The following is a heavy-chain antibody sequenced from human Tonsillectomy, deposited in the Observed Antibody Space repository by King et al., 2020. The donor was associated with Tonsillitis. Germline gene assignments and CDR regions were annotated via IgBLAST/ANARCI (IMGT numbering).Heavy chain of an antibody. V-gene: IGHV3-23*04. CDR1: GFAFSSYV. CDR3: ARGSWGVGPYYGMDV. J-gene: IGHJ6*02. D-gene: IGHD1-26*01. CDR2: ITDSGSKT. Sequence: VQLVESGGAWVQPGGSLRLSCAASGFAFSSYVMSWVRQAPGKGPEWVSAITDSGSKTYYADSVEGRLTISRDNSKNPLYLQMNSLRAEDTAIYYCARGSWGVGPYYGMDVWGRGTTVTVSS.